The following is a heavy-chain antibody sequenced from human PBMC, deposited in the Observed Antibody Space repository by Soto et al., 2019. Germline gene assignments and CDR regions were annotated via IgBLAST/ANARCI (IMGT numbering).Heavy chain of an antibody. CDR3: ATQRSEWELSFDY. Sequence: ASLKVSCKASGYTFTDYYMHWVRQAPGQGLEWMGWINPKSGGTNYAQNFQGWVTMTRDTSISTAYMELSRLRSDDTAVYYCATQRSEWELSFDYWGQGTLVTVSS. V-gene: IGHV1-2*04. CDR1: GYTFTDYY. J-gene: IGHJ4*02. CDR2: INPKSGGT. D-gene: IGHD1-26*01.